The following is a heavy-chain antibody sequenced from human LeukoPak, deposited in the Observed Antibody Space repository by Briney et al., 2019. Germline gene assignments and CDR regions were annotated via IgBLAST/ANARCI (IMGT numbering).Heavy chain of an antibody. CDR1: GYRFTSYW. J-gene: IGHJ4*02. CDR2: INPGDSDT. D-gene: IGHD4-17*01. V-gene: IGHV5-51*01. CDR3: ARQGSTVTMDY. Sequence: GESLKISCKGSGYRFTSYWIGWVRQMPGKGLEWMGIINPGDSDTRYSPSFQGQVTISADKSISTTYLQWGSLKASDSAIYYCARQGSTVTMDYWGQGTLVTVSS.